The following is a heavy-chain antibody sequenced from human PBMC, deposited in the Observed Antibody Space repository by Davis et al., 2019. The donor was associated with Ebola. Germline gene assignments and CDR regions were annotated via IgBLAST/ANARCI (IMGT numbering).Heavy chain of an antibody. CDR1: GGSVSSNSDY. V-gene: IGHV4-39*01. J-gene: IGHJ4*02. D-gene: IGHD2-2*02. CDR3: ARQGCSSSSCNNGDDS. CDR2: IFDSDSI. Sequence: MPSETLSLTCTVSGGSVSSNSDYWGWIRQPPGKGLEWIGTIFDSDSIYYNPSLKSRVTISVDTSKNQFSLKLSSVTAADTAVYYCARQGCSSSSCNNGDDSWSEGTLVTVSS.